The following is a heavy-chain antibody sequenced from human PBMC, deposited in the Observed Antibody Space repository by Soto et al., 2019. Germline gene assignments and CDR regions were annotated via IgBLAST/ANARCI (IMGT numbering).Heavy chain of an antibody. CDR3: ARQKRWGYCSSTRCYLGVDV. V-gene: IGHV4-30-4*08. CDR1: RGSITSGDYY. J-gene: IGHJ6*02. Sequence: QVQLQESGPGLVKPPQTLSLTCTVSRGSITSGDYYWSWISLPPGKGLEWLGYIYHTGTTYYNPSLKSRLTISVDTSRNQFSLILSSGTAADTAVYYCARQKRWGYCSSTRCYLGVDVWGQGTTVTVSS. CDR2: IYHTGTT. D-gene: IGHD2-2*01.